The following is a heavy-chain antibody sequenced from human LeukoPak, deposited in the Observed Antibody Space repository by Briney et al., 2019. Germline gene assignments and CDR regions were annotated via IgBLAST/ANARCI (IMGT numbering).Heavy chain of an antibody. CDR2: IYHSGST. J-gene: IGHJ5*02. V-gene: IGHV4-30-2*01. D-gene: IGHD3-22*01. CDR1: GGSISSGGYS. Sequence: PSQTLSLTCAVSGGSISSGGYSWSWIRQPPGKGLEWIEYIYHSGSTNYNPSLKSRVTISVDTSKNQFSLKLSSVTAADTAVYYCARGSDSSGYYGDWFDPWGQGTLVTVSS. CDR3: ARGSDSSGYYGDWFDP.